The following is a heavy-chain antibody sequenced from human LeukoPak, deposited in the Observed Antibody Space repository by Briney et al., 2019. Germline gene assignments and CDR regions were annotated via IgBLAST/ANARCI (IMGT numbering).Heavy chain of an antibody. Sequence: VASVKVSCKASGGTFSSYAISWVRQAPGQGLEWMGGIIPIFGTANYAQKFQGRVTITTDESTSTAYMELSSLRSEDTDVYYCARGDGTLYYFDYWGQGTLVTVSS. D-gene: IGHD1-1*01. CDR3: ARGDGTLYYFDY. CDR1: GGTFSSYA. CDR2: IIPIFGTA. V-gene: IGHV1-69*05. J-gene: IGHJ4*02.